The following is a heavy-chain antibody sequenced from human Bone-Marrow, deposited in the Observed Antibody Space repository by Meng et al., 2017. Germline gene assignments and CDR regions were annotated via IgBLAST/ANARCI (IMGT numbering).Heavy chain of an antibody. CDR3: ANHYDFWSGYYRTTHFDY. CDR2: IGTAGDT. D-gene: IGHD3-3*01. J-gene: IGHJ4*02. V-gene: IGHV3-13*01. Sequence: GESLKISCAASGFTFSSYDMHWVRQATGKGLEWVSAIGTAGDTYYPGSVKGRFTISRENAKNSLYLQMNSLRAEDTAVYYCANHYDFWSGYYRTTHFDYWGQGTLVTVSS. CDR1: GFTFSSYD.